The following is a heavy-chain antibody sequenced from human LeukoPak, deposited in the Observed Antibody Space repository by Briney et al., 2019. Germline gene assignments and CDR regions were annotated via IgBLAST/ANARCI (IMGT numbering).Heavy chain of an antibody. CDR1: GFTFSSYS. V-gene: IGHV3-21*01. CDR2: ISSSSSYI. D-gene: IGHD3-22*01. Sequence: PGGSLRLSCAASGFTFSSYSMNWVRQAPGKGLEWVSSISSSSSYIYYADSVKGRFTISRDNAKNSLYLQMNSLRAEDTAVYYCASLPQERLRRITMIVGGNMDVWGKGTTVTVSS. J-gene: IGHJ6*03. CDR3: ASLPQERLRRITMIVGGNMDV.